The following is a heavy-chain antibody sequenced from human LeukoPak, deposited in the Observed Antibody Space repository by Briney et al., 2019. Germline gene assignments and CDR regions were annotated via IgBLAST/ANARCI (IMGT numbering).Heavy chain of an antibody. CDR2: IRGSGGST. J-gene: IGHJ4*02. D-gene: IGHD2-2*01. Sequence: GGSLRLSCAASGFTFSSYAMSWVRQAPGKGLEWVSAIRGSGGSTYYADSVKGRFTISRDNAKNSLFLQMNSLRVEDTALYYCAKDLGGSATTVWGQGTLVTVSS. CDR3: AKDLGGSATTV. CDR1: GFTFSSYA. V-gene: IGHV3-23*01.